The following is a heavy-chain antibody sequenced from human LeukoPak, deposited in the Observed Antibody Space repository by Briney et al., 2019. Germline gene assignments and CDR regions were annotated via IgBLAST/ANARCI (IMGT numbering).Heavy chain of an antibody. CDR3: ARHEFTGIAASRAFDI. V-gene: IGHV1-69*10. CDR2: IIPILGIA. Sequence: GASVKVSCTASGGTFSSYAISWVRQAPGQGLEWMGRIIPILGIANYAQKFQGRVTITADKSTSTAYMELSSLRSEDTAVYYCARHEFTGIAASRAFDIWGQGTMVTVSS. CDR1: GGTFSSYA. J-gene: IGHJ3*02. D-gene: IGHD6-25*01.